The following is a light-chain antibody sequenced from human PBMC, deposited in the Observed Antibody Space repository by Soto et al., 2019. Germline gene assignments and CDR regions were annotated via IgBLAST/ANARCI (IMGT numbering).Light chain of an antibody. CDR1: SSDVGSYNY. V-gene: IGLV2-14*01. CDR2: DVS. J-gene: IGLJ2*01. Sequence: QSVLTQPASVSGSPGQSITISCTGTSSDVGSYNYVSWYQQYPGKAPKLMICDVSNRPSGVSYRFSGSKSGNTASLTISGLEAEDEAEYYCSSYTSSSTHVVFGGGTQLTVL. CDR3: SSYTSSSTHVV.